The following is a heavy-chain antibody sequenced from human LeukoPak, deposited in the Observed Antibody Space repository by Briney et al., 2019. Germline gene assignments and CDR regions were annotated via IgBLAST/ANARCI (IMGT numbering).Heavy chain of an antibody. CDR3: AKDLAFGGVPDFDY. D-gene: IGHD3-16*01. Sequence: PGGSLRLSCAASGFTFSSYGMHWVRQAPGKGLEWVAVISYDGSNKYYADSVKGRFTISRDNSKNTLYLQMNSLRAEDTAVYYCAKDLAFGGVPDFDYWGQGTLVTVSS. CDR1: GFTFSSYG. CDR2: ISYDGSNK. V-gene: IGHV3-30*18. J-gene: IGHJ4*02.